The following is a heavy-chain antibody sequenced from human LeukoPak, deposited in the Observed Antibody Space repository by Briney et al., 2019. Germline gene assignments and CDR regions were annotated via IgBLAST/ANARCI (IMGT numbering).Heavy chain of an antibody. Sequence: GGSLRLSCAASGFTFSNAWMSWVRQAPGKGLEWVGRIKSKTDGETTDYAAPVKGRFTISRDDSKYTLYLQMNSLKTEDTAVYYCIIDYDASGSYPDAFDIWGRGTMVTVSS. CDR2: IKSKTDGETT. CDR3: IIDYDASGSYPDAFDI. J-gene: IGHJ3*02. CDR1: GFTFSNAW. V-gene: IGHV3-15*01. D-gene: IGHD3-10*01.